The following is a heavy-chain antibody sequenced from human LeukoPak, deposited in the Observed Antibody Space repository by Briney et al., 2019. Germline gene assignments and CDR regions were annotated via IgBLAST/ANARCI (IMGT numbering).Heavy chain of an antibody. Sequence: ASVKVSCKASGYTFTSYYMHWVRQAPGQGLEWMGIINPSGGSTSYAQKFQGRVTMTRDMSTSTVYMELSSLRSEDTAVYYCARDPTMVRGHDAFDIWGQGTMVTVSS. CDR1: GYTFTSYY. CDR3: ARDPTMVRGHDAFDI. D-gene: IGHD3-10*01. J-gene: IGHJ3*02. V-gene: IGHV1-46*01. CDR2: INPSGGST.